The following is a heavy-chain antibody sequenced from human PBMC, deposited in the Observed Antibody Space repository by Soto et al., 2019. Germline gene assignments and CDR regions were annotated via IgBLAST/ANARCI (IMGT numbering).Heavy chain of an antibody. D-gene: IGHD6-19*01. CDR2: IGSSSRYT. V-gene: IGHV3-11*06. Sequence: GGSLRLSCVVSGFSFSDYYMSWIRQAPGKGLEWVSYIGSSSRYTNYADSVKGRFIISRDNAKKSLYLQMSNRRAEDTAVYYCARVAVAARGAFDIWGQGTMVTVSS. CDR3: ARVAVAARGAFDI. J-gene: IGHJ3*02. CDR1: GFSFSDYY.